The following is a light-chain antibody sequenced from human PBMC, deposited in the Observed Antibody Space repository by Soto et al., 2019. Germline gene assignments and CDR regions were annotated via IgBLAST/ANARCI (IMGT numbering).Light chain of an antibody. CDR3: QRSGTSPPYI. V-gene: IGKV3-20*01. CDR2: GGS. CDR1: QSVGSSY. J-gene: IGKJ2*01. Sequence: EVVLTQSPAILSLSPGERAALSCRASQSVGSSYLAWYQHKSGQAPRLLIYGGSGRARGVPDRFNGSGSGTDFTLIIRRLEPEDFAVYYCQRSGTSPPYIFGAGTRLDIK.